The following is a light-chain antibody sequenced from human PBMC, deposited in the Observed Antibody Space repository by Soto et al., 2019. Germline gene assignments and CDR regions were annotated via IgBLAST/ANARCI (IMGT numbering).Light chain of an antibody. V-gene: IGKV1-33*01. CDR1: QDISNY. Sequence: DIQMTQSPSSLSASVGDRVTITCQASQDISNYLNWYQQKPGKAPKLLIYDASNLETGVPSRFSGSGSGTDFTFTISSLQPEDIATYYCQQYDNIPRTFGQGTKV. J-gene: IGKJ1*01. CDR3: QQYDNIPRT. CDR2: DAS.